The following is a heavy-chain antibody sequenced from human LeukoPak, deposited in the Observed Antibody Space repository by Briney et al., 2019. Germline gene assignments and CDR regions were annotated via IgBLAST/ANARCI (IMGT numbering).Heavy chain of an antibody. V-gene: IGHV1-3*02. CDR1: GYIFTRYA. D-gene: IGHD2-15*01. CDR3: AVGFYCSGGSCYPPDY. CDR2: SSAVNGNT. Sequence: ASVKVSCKASGYIFTRYALHWVRQAPGQRLEWMGWSSAVNGNTKYSEEFQGRVTITRDTSASTPSMVTSLRSEDMAVSYCAVGFYCSGGSCYPPDYWGQGTLVTVSS. J-gene: IGHJ4*02.